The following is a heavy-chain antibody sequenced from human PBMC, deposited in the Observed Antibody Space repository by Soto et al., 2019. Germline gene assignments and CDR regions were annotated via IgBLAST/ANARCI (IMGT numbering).Heavy chain of an antibody. Sequence: EVQLLESGGGLVQPGGSLRLSCAASGLTFSRHAMAWVRQAPGKGLEWLSSISESSSSTYYADSVKGRFTISKDNSRNMLSMQMNSLRAEDTAVYYCEKTPYGFDSWGQGTLVTVSS. D-gene: IGHD4-17*01. CDR1: GLTFSRHA. V-gene: IGHV3-23*01. CDR2: ISESSSST. J-gene: IGHJ5*01. CDR3: EKTPYGFDS.